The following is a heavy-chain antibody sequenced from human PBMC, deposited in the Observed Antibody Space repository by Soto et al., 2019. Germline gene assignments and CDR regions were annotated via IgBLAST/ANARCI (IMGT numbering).Heavy chain of an antibody. V-gene: IGHV1-69*04. J-gene: IGHJ5*02. D-gene: IGHD2-2*03. CDR1: GGTFSRYT. CDR3: AREVDIVVVPAAMRINWFDP. CDR2: IIPILGIA. Sequence: SVKVSCKASGGTFSRYTISWVRQAPGQGLEWMGRIIPILGIANYAQKFQGRVTITADKSTSTAYMELSSLRSEDTAVYYCAREVDIVVVPAAMRINWFDPWGQGTLVTVSS.